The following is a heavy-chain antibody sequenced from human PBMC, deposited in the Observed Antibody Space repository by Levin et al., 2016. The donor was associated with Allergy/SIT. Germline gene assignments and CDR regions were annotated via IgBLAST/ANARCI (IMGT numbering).Heavy chain of an antibody. V-gene: IGHV1-18*04. CDR2: ISAYNGNT. Sequence: ASVKVSCKASGYTFTSYGISWVRQAPGQGLEWMGWISAYNGNTNYAQKLQGRVTMTTDTSTSTAYMELRSLRSDDTAVYYCAREHSSGWYSVGYYYYYMDVWGKGTTVTVSS. CDR3: AREHSSGWYSVGYYYYYMDV. D-gene: IGHD6-19*01. CDR1: GYTFTSYG. J-gene: IGHJ6*03.